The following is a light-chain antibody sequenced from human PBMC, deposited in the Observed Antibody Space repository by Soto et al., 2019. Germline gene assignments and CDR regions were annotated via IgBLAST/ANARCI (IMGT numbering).Light chain of an antibody. CDR3: QQYGSSASIT. V-gene: IGKV3-20*01. J-gene: IGKJ5*01. CDR1: QSVSSSY. CDR2: GAS. Sequence: EIVLTQSPGTLSLSPGERATLSCRASQSVSSSYLVWYQQKPDQAPRLLIFGASSRATGIPDRFSGSGSGTDFTLTISRLDPEDFAVYYCQQYGSSASITFGQGTRLEIK.